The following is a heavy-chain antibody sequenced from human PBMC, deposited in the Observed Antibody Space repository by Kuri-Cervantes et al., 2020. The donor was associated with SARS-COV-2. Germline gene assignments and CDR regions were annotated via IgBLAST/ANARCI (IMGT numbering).Heavy chain of an antibody. CDR2: IYYSGST. V-gene: IGHV4-39*01. CDR3: ARLTSGFDLYSSGWYYFDY. D-gene: IGHD6-19*01. CDR1: GGSISSSSYY. Sequence: SETLSLTCTVSGGSISSSSYYWGWIRQPPGKGLEWIGSIYYSGSTYYNPPLKSRVTISVDTSKNQFSLKLSSVTAADTAVYYCARLTSGFDLYSSGWYYFDYWGQGTLVTVSS. J-gene: IGHJ4*02.